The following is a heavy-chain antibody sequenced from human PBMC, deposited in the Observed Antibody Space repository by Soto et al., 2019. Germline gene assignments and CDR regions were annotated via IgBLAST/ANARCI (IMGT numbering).Heavy chain of an antibody. CDR1: GYTFTSYG. CDR2: ISAYNGNT. V-gene: IGHV1-18*01. J-gene: IGHJ4*02. D-gene: IGHD3-16*01. Sequence: QVQLVHSGAEVKKPGASVKVSCKASGYTFTSYGISWVRQAPGQGRELMGWISAYNGNTNYAQKLQGRVTMTTDTPTSTAYMELSSLRSDDTAVYYCARGNRDDYVVSCFGYWGQGSLVTVSS. CDR3: ARGNRDDYVVSCFGY.